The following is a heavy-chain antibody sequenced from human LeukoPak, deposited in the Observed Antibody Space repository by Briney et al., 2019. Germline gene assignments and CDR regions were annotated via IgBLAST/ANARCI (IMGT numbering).Heavy chain of an antibody. V-gene: IGHV4-59*01. J-gene: IGHJ4*02. CDR3: AKDADRITMIVVPAYYFDY. D-gene: IGHD3-22*01. CDR2: IYYSGST. Sequence: SETLSLTCTVSGGSISSYYWSWIRQPPGQGLEWIGYIYYSGSTNYNPSLKSRVTISVDTSKNQFSLKLSSVTAADTAVYYCAKDADRITMIVVPAYYFDYWGQGTLVTVSS. CDR1: GGSISSYY.